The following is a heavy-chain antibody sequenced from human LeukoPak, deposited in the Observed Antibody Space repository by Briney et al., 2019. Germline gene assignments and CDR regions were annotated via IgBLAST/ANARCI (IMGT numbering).Heavy chain of an antibody. CDR3: ARALAGTGPRSPWFDH. Sequence: SETLSLTCTVSGGSISSYYWSWIRQPPGKGLEWIGYIYYSGSTNYNPSLKSRVTISVDTSKNQFSLKLSSVTAADTAVYYCARALAGTGPRSPWFDHWGQGTLVTVSS. CDR1: GGSISSYY. CDR2: IYYSGST. D-gene: IGHD6-13*01. V-gene: IGHV4-59*01. J-gene: IGHJ5*02.